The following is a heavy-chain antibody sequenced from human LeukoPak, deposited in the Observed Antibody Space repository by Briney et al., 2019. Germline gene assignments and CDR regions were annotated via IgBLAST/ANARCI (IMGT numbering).Heavy chain of an antibody. CDR1: GFTFSIYD. V-gene: IGHV3-13*01. Sequence: AGGSLRLSCAASGFTFSIYDMHWVRQVPGKGLEWVSGIDTAGGAYYPDSVKGRFTMSRENAKNSLHLQMNSLTAGDTAVYYCARAVAGTHWLDPWGQGTLVTVSS. D-gene: IGHD6-19*01. CDR3: ARAVAGTHWLDP. J-gene: IGHJ5*02. CDR2: IDTAGGA.